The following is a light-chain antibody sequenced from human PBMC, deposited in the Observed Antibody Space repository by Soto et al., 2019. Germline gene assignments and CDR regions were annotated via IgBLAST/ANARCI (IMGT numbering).Light chain of an antibody. CDR3: RSYTGSSTLYV. V-gene: IGLV2-14*03. J-gene: IGLJ1*01. CDR1: SSDVGGYNY. Sequence: QSALTQPASVSGSPGQSITISCTGTSSDVGGYNYVSWYQQHPGKVPKLMIYDVSNRPSGVSNRFSGSKSGNTASLTISGLQAEDEADYYCRSYTGSSTLYVFGSGTKVTV. CDR2: DVS.